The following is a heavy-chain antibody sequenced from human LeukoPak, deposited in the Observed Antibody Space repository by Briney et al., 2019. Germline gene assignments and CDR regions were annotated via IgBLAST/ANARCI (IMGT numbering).Heavy chain of an antibody. Sequence: SETLSLTCTVSGVSVSSGSYYWGWIRQPPGKGLEWIGHIYKSGTTTYNPSLKSRLTISKDTSKSQFSLKLDSVTAADTAVYYCARGTPHYYGSGSYYIRRFDPWGQGTLVTVSS. J-gene: IGHJ5*02. V-gene: IGHV4-61*01. CDR1: GVSVSSGSYY. D-gene: IGHD3-10*01. CDR2: IYKSGTT. CDR3: ARGTPHYYGSGSYYIRRFDP.